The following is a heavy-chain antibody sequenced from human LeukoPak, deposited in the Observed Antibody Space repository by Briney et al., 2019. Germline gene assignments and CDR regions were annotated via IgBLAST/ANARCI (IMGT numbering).Heavy chain of an antibody. CDR1: GGTFSSYA. CDR3: ARVFPKLRDHDFDY. J-gene: IGHJ4*02. V-gene: IGHV1-69*13. D-gene: IGHD1-14*01. Sequence: ASVKVSCKASGGTFSSYAISWVRQAPGQGLEWMGGIIPIFGTANYAQKFQGRVTITADESTSTAYMELSSLRSEDTAVYYCARVFPKLRDHDFDYWGQGTLVTVSS. CDR2: IIPIFGTA.